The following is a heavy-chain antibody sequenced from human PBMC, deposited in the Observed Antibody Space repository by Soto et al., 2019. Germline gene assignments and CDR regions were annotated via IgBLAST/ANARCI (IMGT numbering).Heavy chain of an antibody. V-gene: IGHV4-39*01. J-gene: IGHJ5*02. D-gene: IGHD1-1*01. CDR3: ATNAIPGQNWFDP. CDR1: AGSISSSAYY. Sequence: QLQLQESGPGLVKPSETLSLTCTVSAGSISSSAYYWAWIRQPPGKSLAWIGSGHYSGSTHYNPSLKGRGTISLATYKNHLTLNLGSATAADTAVYFCATNAIPGQNWFDPLGQGILVTVSS. CDR2: GHYSGST.